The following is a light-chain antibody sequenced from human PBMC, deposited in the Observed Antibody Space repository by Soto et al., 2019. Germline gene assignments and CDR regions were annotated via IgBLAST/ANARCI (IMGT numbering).Light chain of an antibody. Sequence: EIVLTQSPATLYLTPGERATLSCRASQSVSGYLAWYQQKPGQAPRLLIYDASKRATGIPARFSGSGFGTDFTLTISSLEPEDFAVYYCQQRSSWPITFGQGTRLEI. V-gene: IGKV3-11*01. J-gene: IGKJ5*01. CDR2: DAS. CDR3: QQRSSWPIT. CDR1: QSVSGY.